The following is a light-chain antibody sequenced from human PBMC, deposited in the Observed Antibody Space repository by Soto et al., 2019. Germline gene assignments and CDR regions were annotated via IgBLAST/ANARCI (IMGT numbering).Light chain of an antibody. CDR1: QSVSNNY. J-gene: IGKJ1*01. CDR3: HQYGGAGT. CDR2: GAS. Sequence: ESVLTQSPGTLSLSPGERRTLSCRASQSVSNNYLAWYQQKPGQAPRLLIYGASSRATGIPLRFSGSGSGTDFTLTISSLEPEDFAVYYCHQYGGAGTFGQGTKVDI. V-gene: IGKV3-20*01.